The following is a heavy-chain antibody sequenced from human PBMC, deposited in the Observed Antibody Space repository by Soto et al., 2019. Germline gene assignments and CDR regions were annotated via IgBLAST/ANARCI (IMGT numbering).Heavy chain of an antibody. J-gene: IGHJ4*02. CDR3: TRLGVYSSSGGLPLPY. Sequence: PGGSLRLSCAASGFTFSGSAMHWVRQASGKGLEWVGRIRSKANSYATAYAASVKGRFTISRDDSKNTAYLQMNSLKTEDTAVYYCTRLGVYSSSGGLPLPYWGQGTLVTVSS. CDR2: IRSKANSYAT. V-gene: IGHV3-73*01. CDR1: GFTFSGSA. D-gene: IGHD2-2*01.